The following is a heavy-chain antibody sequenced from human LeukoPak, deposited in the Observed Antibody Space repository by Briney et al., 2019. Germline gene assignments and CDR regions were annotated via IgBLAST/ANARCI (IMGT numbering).Heavy chain of an antibody. J-gene: IGHJ4*02. CDR3: AKDLRTYGSGIYRLPTVIFNY. Sequence: GRSLRLSCAASGFTFSSYAMHWVRQAPGKGLEWVAVISYDGSNKYYADSVKGRFTISRDNSKNTLYLQMNSLRAEDMAIYYCAKDLRTYGSGIYRLPTVIFNYWGQGTLVTVSS. V-gene: IGHV3-30-3*01. CDR2: ISYDGSNK. D-gene: IGHD3-10*01. CDR1: GFTFSSYA.